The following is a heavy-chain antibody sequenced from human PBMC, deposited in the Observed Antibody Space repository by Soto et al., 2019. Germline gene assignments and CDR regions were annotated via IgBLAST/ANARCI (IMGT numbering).Heavy chain of an antibody. Sequence: GGSLRLSCAASGFTFSSYGMHRVRQAQGKGMEWVAVISYDGSNKYYADSVKGRFTISRENSKNKRYLKMDSQRAEDTAVYYCPLGYCGGIPMIVLFDYWCQGPLVTVSS. CDR1: GFTFSSYG. J-gene: IGHJ4*02. V-gene: IGHV3-30*03. CDR2: ISYDGSNK. D-gene: IGHD3-22*01. CDR3: PLGYCGGIPMIVLFDY.